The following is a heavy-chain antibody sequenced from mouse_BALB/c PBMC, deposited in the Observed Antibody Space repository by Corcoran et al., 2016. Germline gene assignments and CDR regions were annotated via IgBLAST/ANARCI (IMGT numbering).Heavy chain of an antibody. V-gene: IGHV1-26*01. CDR3: ARDDGYYHYYAMDY. CDR1: GYTFTDYY. Sequence: EVQLQQSGPELVKPGASVKISCKASGYTFTDYYMNWVKQSHGKSLEWIGLVNPNNGGTSYNQKFKGKATLTVDKSSSTAYMELRSLTSEDSAVYYCARDDGYYHYYAMDYWGQGTSVTVSS. CDR2: VNPNNGGT. J-gene: IGHJ4*01. D-gene: IGHD2-3*01.